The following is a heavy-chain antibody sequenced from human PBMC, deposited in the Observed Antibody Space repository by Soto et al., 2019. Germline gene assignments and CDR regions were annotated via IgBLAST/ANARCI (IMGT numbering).Heavy chain of an antibody. J-gene: IGHJ4*02. CDR2: IYYSGST. D-gene: IGHD2-15*01. V-gene: IGHV4-59*08. CDR3: ARLEGDIVVGKLYYFDY. Sequence: SETLSLTCTVSGGSISSYYWSWIRQPPGKGLEWIGYIYYSGSTNYNPSLKSRVTISVDTSKNQFSLKLSSVTAADTAVYYCARLEGDIVVGKLYYFDYWGQGTLVTVSS. CDR1: GGSISSYY.